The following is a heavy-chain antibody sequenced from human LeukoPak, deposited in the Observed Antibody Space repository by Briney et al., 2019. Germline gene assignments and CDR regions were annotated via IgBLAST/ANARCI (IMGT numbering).Heavy chain of an antibody. CDR2: IYYSGST. Sequence: SETLSLTCAVSGASISSGTYYWGWIRQPPGKGLEWIGSIYYSGSTYYNPSLKSRVTISVDTSKNQFSLKLSSVTAADTAVYYCARRGSGLDYWGQGTLVTVSS. CDR1: GASISSGTYY. CDR3: ARRGSGLDY. J-gene: IGHJ4*02. D-gene: IGHD6-19*01. V-gene: IGHV4-39*01.